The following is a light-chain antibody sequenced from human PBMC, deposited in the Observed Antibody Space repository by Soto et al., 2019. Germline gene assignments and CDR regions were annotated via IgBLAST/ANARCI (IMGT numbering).Light chain of an antibody. CDR1: QSLVYSDGNTY. Sequence: DVVMTQSPLSLPVTLGQPASISCRSSQSLVYSDGNTYLNWFHQRPGQSPRRLIYKVSNRDSGVPDRFSGSESGTDFTLKISRVEAEDVVVYYCMQDTYWPRLTFGGGTKVEIK. V-gene: IGKV2-30*01. CDR3: MQDTYWPRLT. J-gene: IGKJ4*01. CDR2: KVS.